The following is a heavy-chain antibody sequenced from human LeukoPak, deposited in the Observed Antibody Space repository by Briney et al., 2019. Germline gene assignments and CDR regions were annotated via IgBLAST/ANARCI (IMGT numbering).Heavy chain of an antibody. Sequence: SETLSLTCTVSGGSISSYYRSWIRQPPGKGLHWIGYIYYSGSTNYNPSLKSRVTISVDTSKNQFSLKLSSVTAADTAVYYCARVGTYGSGSYLSWLDYWGQGTLVTVSS. J-gene: IGHJ4*02. D-gene: IGHD3-10*01. CDR2: IYYSGST. CDR1: GGSISSYY. CDR3: ARVGTYGSGSYLSWLDY. V-gene: IGHV4-59*01.